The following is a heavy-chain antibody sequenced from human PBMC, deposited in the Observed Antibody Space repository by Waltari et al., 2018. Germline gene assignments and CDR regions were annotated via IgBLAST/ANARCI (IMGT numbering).Heavy chain of an antibody. Sequence: EVHLVESGGGWVQPGGSLRLSCAASGFTFSDHYMDWVRQAPGKGLEWVGRTKNKRNGYTTEYAASVRGRFTISRDESENSVYLQMNSLKTEDTAVYFCGRWTSGSPDVWGQGTLVTVSS. CDR3: GRWTSGSPDV. CDR2: TKNKRNGYTT. J-gene: IGHJ4*02. V-gene: IGHV3-72*01. CDR1: GFTFSDHY. D-gene: IGHD1-26*01.